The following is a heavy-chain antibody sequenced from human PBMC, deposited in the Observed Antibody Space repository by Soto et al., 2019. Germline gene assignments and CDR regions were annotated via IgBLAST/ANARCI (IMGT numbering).Heavy chain of an antibody. CDR1: GFTFDDYA. V-gene: IGHV3-9*01. Sequence: GGSLRLSCAASGFTFDDYAMHWVRQAPGKGLEWVSGISWNSGSIGYADSVKGRFTISRDNAKNSLYLQMNSLRAEDTALYYCAKVHRNYYYYYMDVWGKGTTVTVSS. CDR2: ISWNSGSI. J-gene: IGHJ6*03. CDR3: AKVHRNYYYYYMDV.